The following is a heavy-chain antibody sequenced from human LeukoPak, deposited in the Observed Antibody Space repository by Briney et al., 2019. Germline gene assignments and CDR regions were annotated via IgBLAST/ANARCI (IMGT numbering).Heavy chain of an antibody. CDR3: ARDSYYGSGSYYRYTFDY. D-gene: IGHD3-10*01. CDR1: GSTFDDYG. V-gene: IGHV3-20*04. Sequence: GGSLRLSCAASGSTFDDYGMSWVRHAPGKGLEWVSGINWNGGSTGYADSVKGRFTISRDNAKNSLYLQMNSLRAEDTAVYYCARDSYYGSGSYYRYTFDYWGQGTLVTVPS. J-gene: IGHJ4*02. CDR2: INWNGGST.